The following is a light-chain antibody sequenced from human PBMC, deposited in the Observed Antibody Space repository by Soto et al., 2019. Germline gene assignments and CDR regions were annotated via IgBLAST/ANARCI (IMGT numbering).Light chain of an antibody. J-gene: IGLJ1*01. CDR3: AAWDDSLSGPWV. Sequence: QSVLTQPPSVSGTPGQRVTISCSGSSSNIGSNYVYWYQQLPGTAPKLLIYSNNQRPSGVPDRFSGSKSGTSASLAISGLRSEDEADYYCAAWDDSLSGPWVFGTGTKVTVL. CDR1: SSNIGSNY. CDR2: SNN. V-gene: IGLV1-47*02.